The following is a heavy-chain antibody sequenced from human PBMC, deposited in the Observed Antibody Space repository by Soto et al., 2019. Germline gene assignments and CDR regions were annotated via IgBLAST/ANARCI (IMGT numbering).Heavy chain of an antibody. J-gene: IGHJ4*02. D-gene: IGHD3-3*01. CDR1: GGSISSYY. CDR3: ARGERFLEWLFGY. V-gene: IGHV4-59*01. CDR2: IYYSGST. Sequence: SETLSLTCTVSGGSISSYYWSWIRQPPGKGLEWIGYIYYSGSTNYNPSLKSRVTISVDTSKNQFSLKLSSVTAADTAVYYCARGERFLEWLFGYWGQGTLVTVSS.